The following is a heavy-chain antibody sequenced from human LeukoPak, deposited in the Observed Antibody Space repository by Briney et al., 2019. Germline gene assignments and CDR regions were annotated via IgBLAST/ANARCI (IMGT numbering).Heavy chain of an antibody. J-gene: IGHJ6*03. Sequence: PGGSLRLSCAVSGFTFSNYWMHWVRQVPGEGPVWVSHINSDGSDTTYADSGKGRFTISRDNAKDTLYLQMNSLRAEDTAVYYCARSGSGYSHYYYMDVWGKGTTVTVSS. CDR2: INSDGSDT. CDR1: GFTFSNYW. CDR3: ARSGSGYSHYYYMDV. D-gene: IGHD1-26*01. V-gene: IGHV3-74*01.